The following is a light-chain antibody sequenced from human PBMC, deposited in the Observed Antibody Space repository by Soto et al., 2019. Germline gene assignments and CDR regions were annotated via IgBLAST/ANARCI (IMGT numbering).Light chain of an antibody. CDR2: AAS. Sequence: EIVMTQSPATLSVSPGDRATLSCRASESVTSSLAWYQQKPGQPPRLLIYAASTRATDVPARFSGGGSETEFTLTITSLQAEDVALYYCQQYYNIPWTFGQGTKVEIK. CDR1: ESVTSS. J-gene: IGKJ1*01. V-gene: IGKV3-15*01. CDR3: QQYYNIPWT.